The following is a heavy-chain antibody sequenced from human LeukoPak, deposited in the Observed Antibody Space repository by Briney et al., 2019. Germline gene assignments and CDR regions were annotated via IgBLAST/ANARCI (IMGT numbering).Heavy chain of an antibody. V-gene: IGHV3-23*01. CDR2: ISGSGGST. CDR1: GFTFGSYA. CDR3: AKDRGVYGSGSSSYYFDY. J-gene: IGHJ4*02. Sequence: GGSLRLFCAASGFTFGSYAMSWVRQAPGKGLEWVSAISGSGGSTYYADSVKGRFTISRDNSKNTLYLQMNSLRAEDTAVYYCAKDRGVYGSGSSSYYFDYWGQGTLVTVSS. D-gene: IGHD3-10*01.